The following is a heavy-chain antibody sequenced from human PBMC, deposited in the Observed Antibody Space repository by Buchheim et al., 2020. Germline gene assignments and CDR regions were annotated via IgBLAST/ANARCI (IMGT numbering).Heavy chain of an antibody. CDR2: INSDGSST. Sequence: EVQLVESGGGLVQPGGSLRLSCAASGFTFSSYWMHWVRQAPGKGLVWVSRINSDGSSTSYADSVKGRFTISRDNAKKTRYLEMNSLRAEDTAVYYCASESQYYYGMDVWGQGTT. CDR3: ASESQYYYGMDV. J-gene: IGHJ6*02. CDR1: GFTFSSYW. V-gene: IGHV3-74*01.